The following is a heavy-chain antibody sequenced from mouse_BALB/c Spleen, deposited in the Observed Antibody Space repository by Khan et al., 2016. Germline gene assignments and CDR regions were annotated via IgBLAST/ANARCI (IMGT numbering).Heavy chain of an antibody. CDR1: GFPITSGYY. D-gene: IGHD6-1*01. J-gene: IGHJ1*01. CDR3: AGYYAGYWYFKV. Sequence: VQLQESGPGLVKPSQSLFFACFITGFPITSGYYWIWIRQSPGKPLEWMGYNTPSGETFYNPSFQSPISITRETSKNTFFLQLNSVTTEDTAMYDCAGYYAGYWYFKVCGAGTTVTVSS. CDR2: NTPSGET. V-gene: IGHV12-3*02.